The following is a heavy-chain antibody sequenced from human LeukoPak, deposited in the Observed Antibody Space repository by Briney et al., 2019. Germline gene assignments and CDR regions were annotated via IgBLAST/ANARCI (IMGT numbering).Heavy chain of an antibody. J-gene: IGHJ6*03. CDR3: AREGGYYYYMDV. D-gene: IGHD3-16*01. Sequence: GGSLRLSCAASGFTFSSYSMNWVRQAPGKGLEWVSSISSSSSYIYYADSVKGRFTISRDNAKNSLYLQMNSLRAEDTAVYYCAREGGYYYYMDVWGKGTTVTVSS. V-gene: IGHV3-21*01. CDR2: ISSSSSYI. CDR1: GFTFSSYS.